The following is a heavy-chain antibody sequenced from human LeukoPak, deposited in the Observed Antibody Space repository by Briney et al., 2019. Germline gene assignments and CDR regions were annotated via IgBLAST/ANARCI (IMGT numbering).Heavy chain of an antibody. D-gene: IGHD6-13*01. CDR2: ISSDGSST. Sequence: GGSLRLSCAASGFTFSSYWMHWVRQPPGKGLEWVSRISSDGSSTTYADSVKGRFTISRDNDKHTLYLQMNSLRGEDTPVYYCARVRLAATGYCFDYWGQGTLVTVSS. CDR3: ARVRLAATGYCFDY. CDR1: GFTFSSYW. V-gene: IGHV3-74*01. J-gene: IGHJ4*02.